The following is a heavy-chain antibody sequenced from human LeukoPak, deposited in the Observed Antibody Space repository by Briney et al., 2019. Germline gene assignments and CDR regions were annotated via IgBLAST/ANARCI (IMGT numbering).Heavy chain of an antibody. CDR2: IYYSGST. V-gene: IGHV4-31*03. CDR3: ARAPLLQYRAGNAFDS. Sequence: PSETLALTCTVSGGSISSGGYYWSWIRQHPGKGLEWIGYIYYSGSTYYNPSLKSRVTISVDTSKNQFSMQLSSVTAADTAVYYCARAPLLQYRAGNAFDSWGQGTMVTVSS. D-gene: IGHD4-11*01. J-gene: IGHJ3*02. CDR1: GGSISSGGYY.